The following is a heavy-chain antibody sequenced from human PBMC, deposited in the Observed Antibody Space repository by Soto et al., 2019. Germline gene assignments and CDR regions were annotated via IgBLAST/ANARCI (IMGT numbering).Heavy chain of an antibody. CDR1: GFTFSSYA. CDR3: AREGYYYFDY. Sequence: EVQLLESGGGLVQPGGSLRLSCAASGFTFSSYAMSWVRQAPGKGLEWVSAISGSGGSTYYADSVKGRFTISRDSAKDSLYLQMNSLRAEDTAIYFCAREGYYYFDYWGQGTLVAVSS. D-gene: IGHD1-1*01. J-gene: IGHJ4*02. CDR2: ISGSGGST. V-gene: IGHV3-23*01.